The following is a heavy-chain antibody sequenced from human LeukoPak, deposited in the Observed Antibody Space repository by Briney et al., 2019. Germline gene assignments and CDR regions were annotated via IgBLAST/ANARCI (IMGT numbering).Heavy chain of an antibody. D-gene: IGHD3-22*01. J-gene: IGHJ4*02. Sequence: SETLSLTCAVYGGSFSDYYWSWIRQPPGKGLEWIGEINHSGSTNYNPSLKSRVTISVDTSRNQFSLKLSSVTAADAAVYYCARDTRSYDTSGYYYFDYWGQGALVTVSS. CDR2: INHSGST. CDR1: GGSFSDYY. V-gene: IGHV4-34*01. CDR3: ARDTRSYDTSGYYYFDY.